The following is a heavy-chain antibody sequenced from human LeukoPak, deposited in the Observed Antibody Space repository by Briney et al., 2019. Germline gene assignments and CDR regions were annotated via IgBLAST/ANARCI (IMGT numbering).Heavy chain of an antibody. CDR2: IDHSGIT. Sequence: SSETLSLTCVAYGGSFSDYYWSWIRQPPGKGLEWIGEIDHSGITNYNPSLKSRVSISVDTSKNQFSLNLSSVTAADTAVYYCASGDGEGWHHYWGQGTLVTVST. CDR3: ASGDGEGWHHY. D-gene: IGHD3-10*01. J-gene: IGHJ4*02. CDR1: GGSFSDYY. V-gene: IGHV4-34*01.